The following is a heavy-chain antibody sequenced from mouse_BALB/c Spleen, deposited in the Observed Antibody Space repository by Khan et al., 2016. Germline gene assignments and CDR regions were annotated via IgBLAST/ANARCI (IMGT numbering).Heavy chain of an antibody. J-gene: IGHJ4*01. V-gene: IGHV4-1*02. CDR1: GLDFSRYW. D-gene: IGHD2-14*01. Sequence: EVKLLESGGGLVQPGGSLKLSCAAQGLDFSRYWLSWVRQAPGKGLECTREINPDSSTINYTPSLKDIFIISRDNAKTTLYLQMSNVRTEVTALADCAGGRGYGAMDVCDQGTSVTF. CDR3: AGGRGYGAMDV. CDR2: INPDSSTI.